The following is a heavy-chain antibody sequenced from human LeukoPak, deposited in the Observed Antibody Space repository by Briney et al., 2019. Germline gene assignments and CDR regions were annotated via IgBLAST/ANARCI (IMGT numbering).Heavy chain of an antibody. CDR2: IFHGGTT. CDR3: ARGERGYGRFDF. Sequence: SETLSLTCTVSGYSISSGYYWGWIRQPPGKGLEWFGSIFHGGTTYYNPSLKSRLTISVDTSKNQFSLKLRSVTAADTAVYYCARGERGYGRFDFWGQGALVTVSS. D-gene: IGHD1-26*01. CDR1: GYSISSGYY. V-gene: IGHV4-38-2*02. J-gene: IGHJ4*02.